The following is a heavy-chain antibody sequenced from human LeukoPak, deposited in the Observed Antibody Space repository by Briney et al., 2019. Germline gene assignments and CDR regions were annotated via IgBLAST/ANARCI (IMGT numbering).Heavy chain of an antibody. Sequence: GGSLRLSCAASGFTFSNAWMSWVRQAPGKGLEWVGRIKSKTDGGTTVYAAPVKGRFIISRDDSKNTLYLQINSLKTEDTAVYYCTTVGFYYDSSPSGNWGQETLVTVSS. CDR1: GFTFSNAW. J-gene: IGHJ4*02. CDR2: IKSKTDGGTT. CDR3: TTVGFYYDSSPSGN. V-gene: IGHV3-15*01. D-gene: IGHD3-22*01.